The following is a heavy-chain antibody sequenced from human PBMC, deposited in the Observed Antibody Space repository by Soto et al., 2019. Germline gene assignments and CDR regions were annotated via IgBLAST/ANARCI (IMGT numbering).Heavy chain of an antibody. CDR3: ARLRRYCSGGSCYFDY. V-gene: IGHV1-18*01. CDR1: GYTFTSYG. D-gene: IGHD2-15*01. Sequence: ASVKVSCKASGYTFTSYGISGVRQAPGQGLEWMGWISAYNGNTNYAQKLQGRVTMTTDTSTSTAYMELRSLRSDDTAVYYCARLRRYCSGGSCYFDYWGQGTLVTVSS. J-gene: IGHJ4*02. CDR2: ISAYNGNT.